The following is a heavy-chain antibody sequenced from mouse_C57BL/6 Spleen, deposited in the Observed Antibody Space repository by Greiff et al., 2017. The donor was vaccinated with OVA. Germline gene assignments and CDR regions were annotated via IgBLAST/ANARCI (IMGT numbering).Heavy chain of an antibody. Sequence: VKLQESGAELVKPGASVKLSCKASGYTFTSYWMHWVKQRPGQGLEWIGMIHPNSGSTNYNEKFKSKATLTVDKSSSTAYMQLSSLTSEDSAVYYCARDSNYFDYWGQGTTLTVSS. V-gene: IGHV1-64*01. CDR3: ARDSNYFDY. CDR1: GYTFTSYW. D-gene: IGHD2-5*01. CDR2: IHPNSGST. J-gene: IGHJ2*01.